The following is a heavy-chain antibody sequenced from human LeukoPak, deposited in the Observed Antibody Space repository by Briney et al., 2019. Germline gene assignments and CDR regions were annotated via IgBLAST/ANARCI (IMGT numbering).Heavy chain of an antibody. D-gene: IGHD6-13*01. CDR1: GGSISSSSYY. CDR3: ARLIAAAGFDP. CDR2: IYYSGST. V-gene: IGHV4-39*01. Sequence: SETLSLTCTVSGGSISSSSYYWGWIRQPPGKGLEWIGSIYYSGSTYYSPSLKSRVTISVDTSKNQFSLKLSSVTAADTAVYYCARLIAAAGFDPWGQGTLVTVSS. J-gene: IGHJ5*02.